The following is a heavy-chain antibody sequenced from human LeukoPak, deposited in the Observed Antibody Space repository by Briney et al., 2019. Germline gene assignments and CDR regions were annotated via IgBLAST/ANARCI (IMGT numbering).Heavy chain of an antibody. V-gene: IGHV4-4*02. CDR3: AREGGFYRPLDY. Sequence: SETLCLTCDVSGGSVTSTNWWTWFRQPPGKGLEWIGEVHLDGRTNYNPSLKSRLVMSADLPENHISLKLTAVTAADTAVYYCAREGGFYRPLDYSGQGTLVTVSS. CDR1: GGSVTSTNW. D-gene: IGHD6-25*01. J-gene: IGHJ4*02. CDR2: VHLDGRT.